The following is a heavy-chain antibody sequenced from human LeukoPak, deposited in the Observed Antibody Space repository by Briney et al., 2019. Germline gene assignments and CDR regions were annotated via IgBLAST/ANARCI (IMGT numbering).Heavy chain of an antibody. V-gene: IGHV3-69-1*01. CDR3: ARDVYYGSGSPRLDY. Sequence: PGGSLRLSCAASGFTFSDYNMNWVRQVPGKGLESVSYMSRSGDIYYADSVKGRFTISRDNAKNSLYLQMNSLRAEDTAVYYCARDVYYGSGSPRLDYWGQGTLVTVSS. D-gene: IGHD3-10*01. J-gene: IGHJ4*02. CDR1: GFTFSDYN. CDR2: MSRSGDI.